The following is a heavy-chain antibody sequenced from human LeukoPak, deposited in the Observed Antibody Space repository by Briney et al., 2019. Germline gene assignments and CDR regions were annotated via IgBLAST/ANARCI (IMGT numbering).Heavy chain of an antibody. CDR1: GFTFSSYS. D-gene: IGHD4-17*01. V-gene: IGHV3-48*02. CDR2: ISSSSTI. Sequence: GGSLRLSCAASGFTFSSYSMNWVSQAPGKGLEWVSYISSSSTIYYSDSVKGRFTISRDNGKNTLYLKMNSMRDEDTAVYYSGSLMTTVNYGMDVWGQGTTVTVSS. CDR3: GSLMTTVNYGMDV. J-gene: IGHJ6*02.